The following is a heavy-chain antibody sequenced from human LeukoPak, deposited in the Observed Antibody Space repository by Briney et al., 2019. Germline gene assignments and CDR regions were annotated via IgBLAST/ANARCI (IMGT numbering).Heavy chain of an antibody. J-gene: IGHJ5*02. CDR2: IYTSGST. V-gene: IGHV4-4*07. Sequence: SETLSLTCIVSGGSISSYYWSWIRQPAGKGLEWIGRIYTSGSTNYNPSLKSRVTMSVDTSKNQFSLKLSSVTAADTAVYCCARDMNVVVPAAIGDWFDPWGQGTLVTVSS. CDR3: ARDMNVVVPAAIGDWFDP. CDR1: GGSISSYY. D-gene: IGHD2-2*01.